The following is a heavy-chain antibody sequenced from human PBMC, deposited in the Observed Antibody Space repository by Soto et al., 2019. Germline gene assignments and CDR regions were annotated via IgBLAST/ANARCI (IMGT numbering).Heavy chain of an antibody. J-gene: IGHJ4*02. D-gene: IGHD3-16*02. V-gene: IGHV4-31*03. CDR2: IYYSGTT. CDR3: ARCPLTFGGFIPHYFDY. CDR1: GGSISSSGYY. Sequence: QVQLQESGPGLVKPSQTLSLTCTVSGGSISSSGYYWSWIRQHPGKGLEWIGYIYYSGTTYYNPSLKSRLIISVDTSENQFSLKLSSVTAADTAVYHCARCPLTFGGFIPHYFDYWGQGTLVTVSS.